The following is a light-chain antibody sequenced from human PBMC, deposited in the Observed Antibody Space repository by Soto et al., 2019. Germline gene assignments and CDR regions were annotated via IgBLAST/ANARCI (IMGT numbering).Light chain of an antibody. CDR2: KES. J-gene: IGKJ2*01. Sequence: DIQMTQSPSTLSASVGDRVTITCRASQSISNWLAWYQQKPGKAPNLLIYKESSLESGVPSRFSGSGSGTEFTLTISSLQPDDFATYYCQQYNSYSRPLYTFGQGTKLEIK. CDR1: QSISNW. V-gene: IGKV1-5*03. CDR3: QQYNSYSRPLYT.